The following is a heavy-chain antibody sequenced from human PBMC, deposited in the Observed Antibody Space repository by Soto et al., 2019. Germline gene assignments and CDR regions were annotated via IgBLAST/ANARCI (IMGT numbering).Heavy chain of an antibody. J-gene: IGHJ4*02. CDR2: ISHDGART. CDR1: GFTFISYS. D-gene: IGHD2-8*02. Sequence: QVQLVESGGGIVQPGESLRLSCEASGFTFISYSIHWVRQAPGKGLEWVATISHDGARTSYADSVNGRFTISRDNSKTTVYLEMNSLRVEDTAVYHCAIDKDWGWHDYWGQGTLVTVSS. V-gene: IGHV3-30-3*01. CDR3: AIDKDWGWHDY.